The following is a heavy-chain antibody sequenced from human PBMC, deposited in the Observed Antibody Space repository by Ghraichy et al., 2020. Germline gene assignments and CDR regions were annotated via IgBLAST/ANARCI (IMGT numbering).Heavy chain of an antibody. CDR3: ARSRRVTTVTWIDY. Sequence: GSLRLSCTVSGGSISSYYWTWIRLPPGEGLEWIGYIYDSGSTNYNPSLKSRVTISVDTSKKQFSLKLTSLTAADTAVYFCARSRRVTTVTWIDYWGQGRLVTVSS. CDR2: IYDSGST. D-gene: IGHD4-17*01. CDR1: GGSISSYY. J-gene: IGHJ4*02. V-gene: IGHV4-59*01.